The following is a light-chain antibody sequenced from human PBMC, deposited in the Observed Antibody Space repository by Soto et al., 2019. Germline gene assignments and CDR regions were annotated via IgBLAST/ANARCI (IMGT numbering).Light chain of an antibody. V-gene: IGLV2-14*01. CDR1: SSDVGGFKY. Sequence: QSVLTQPASVSGSPGQSITISCTETSSDVGGFKYVSWYQQHPGKAPKLLIYDVTDRPTGISNRFSGSKSGNTASLTISGLQAEDEADYYCNSYASSTTLVFGGGTQLTVL. CDR2: DVT. CDR3: NSYASSTTLV. J-gene: IGLJ2*01.